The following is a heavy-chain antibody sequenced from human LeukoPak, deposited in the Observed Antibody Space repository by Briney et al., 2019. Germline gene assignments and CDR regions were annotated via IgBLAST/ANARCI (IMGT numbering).Heavy chain of an antibody. V-gene: IGHV1-2*02. J-gene: IGHJ4*02. CDR2: INPNSGGT. Sequence: ASVKVSCKASGYTFTGYYMHWVRQAPGQGLEWMGWINPNSGGTNYAQKFQGRVTMTRDMSINTAYMELSRLRSDDTAVYHCARGFGYSSGWYFDYWGQGTLVTVSS. D-gene: IGHD6-19*01. CDR3: ARGFGYSSGWYFDY. CDR1: GYTFTGYY.